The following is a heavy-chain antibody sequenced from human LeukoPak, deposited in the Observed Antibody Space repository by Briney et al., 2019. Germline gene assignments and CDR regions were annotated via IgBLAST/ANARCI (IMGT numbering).Heavy chain of an antibody. CDR2: ISGSGGST. CDR1: GFTFSSYA. J-gene: IGHJ4*02. CDR3: ANQYVEYFDY. Sequence: GGSLRLSCAASGFTFSSYAMSWVRQAPGKGLEWVSAISGSGGSTYYADSVEGRFTISRDNSKNTLYLQMNSLRAEDTAVYYCANQYVEYFDYWGQGTLVTVSS. V-gene: IGHV3-23*01. D-gene: IGHD3-16*01.